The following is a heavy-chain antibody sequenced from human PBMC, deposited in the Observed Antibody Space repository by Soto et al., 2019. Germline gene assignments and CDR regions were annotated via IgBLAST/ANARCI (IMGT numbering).Heavy chain of an antibody. CDR1: GFTFSSYA. J-gene: IGHJ5*02. CDR3: AVVRSQNWFDP. D-gene: IGHD3-10*01. CDR2: ISGRGGST. V-gene: IGHV3-23*01. Sequence: GGSLRLSCAASGFTFSSYAMSWVRQAPGKGLEWVSAISGRGGSTYYADSVKGRFTISRDNSKNTLYLQMNSLRAEDTAVYYCAVVRSQNWFDPWGQGTLVTVSS.